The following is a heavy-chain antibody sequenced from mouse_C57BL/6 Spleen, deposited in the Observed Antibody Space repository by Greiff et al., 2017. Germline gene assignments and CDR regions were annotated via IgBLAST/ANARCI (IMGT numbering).Heavy chain of an antibody. CDR1: GYTFTDYY. CDR2: IGPGSGST. CDR3: ATLYYGSSYEGVYAMDY. J-gene: IGHJ4*01. D-gene: IGHD1-1*01. Sequence: VQLQQPGAELVKPGASVKISCKASGYTFTDYYINWVKQRPGQGLEWIGKIGPGSGSTYYNEKFKGKATLTADKSSSTAYMQLSSLTSEDSAVYFCATLYYGSSYEGVYAMDYWGQGTSVTVSS. V-gene: IGHV1-77*01.